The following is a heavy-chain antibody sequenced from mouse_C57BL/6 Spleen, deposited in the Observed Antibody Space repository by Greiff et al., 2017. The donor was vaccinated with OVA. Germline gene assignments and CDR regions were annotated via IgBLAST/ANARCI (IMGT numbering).Heavy chain of an antibody. Sequence: VQLQQPGAELVKPGASVKLSCKASGYTFTSYWMQWVNQRPGQGLEWIGEIDPSDSYTNYNQKFKGKATLTVDTSSSTAYMQLSSLTSEDSAVYDCARRGSSYGWYFDVWGTGTTVTVSS. CDR3: ARRGSSYGWYFDV. J-gene: IGHJ1*03. CDR2: IDPSDSYT. CDR1: GYTFTSYW. V-gene: IGHV1-50*01. D-gene: IGHD1-1*01.